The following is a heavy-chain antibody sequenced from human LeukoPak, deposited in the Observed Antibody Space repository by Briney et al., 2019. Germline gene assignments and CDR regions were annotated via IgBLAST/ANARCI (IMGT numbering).Heavy chain of an antibody. V-gene: IGHV5-51*01. CDR1: GYSFTTYW. D-gene: IGHD2-21*02. J-gene: IGHJ3*02. Sequence: GESLKISCTGFGYSFTTYWIGWVREMPGKGVEWMGIIYPGDSDAIYSPSLQGQVTISVDKSISTAYLQWSSLKASDTAMYYCARQGRIVVVTTTHDAFDIWGQWTMVTVSS. CDR3: ARQGRIVVVTTTHDAFDI. CDR2: IYPGDSDA.